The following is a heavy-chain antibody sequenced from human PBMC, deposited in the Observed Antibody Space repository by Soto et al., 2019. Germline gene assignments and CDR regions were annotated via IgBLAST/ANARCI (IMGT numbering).Heavy chain of an antibody. Sequence: ASVKVSCKASGYTFTSYDINWVRQATGQGLEWMGWMNPNSGNTGYAQKFQGRVTMTRNTSISTAYMELSSLRSEDTAVYYCARANDFWSGYYYYMDVWGKGTTVTVSS. CDR3: ARANDFWSGYYYYMDV. CDR1: GYTFTSYD. CDR2: MNPNSGNT. V-gene: IGHV1-8*01. D-gene: IGHD3-3*01. J-gene: IGHJ6*03.